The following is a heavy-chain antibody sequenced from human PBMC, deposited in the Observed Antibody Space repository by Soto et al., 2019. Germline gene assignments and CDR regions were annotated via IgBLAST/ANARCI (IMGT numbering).Heavy chain of an antibody. CDR1: GGSISSYY. CDR3: ARDGRTNDFWSGYYSNWFDP. V-gene: IGHV4-59*01. CDR2: IYYSGST. J-gene: IGHJ5*02. Sequence: QVQLQESGPGLVKPSETLSLTCTVSGGSISSYYWSWIRQPPGKGLEWIGYIYYSGSTNYNPSLKSRVTISVDTSKNQFSLKLSSVTAADTAVYYCARDGRTNDFWSGYYSNWFDPWGQGTLVTVSS. D-gene: IGHD3-3*01.